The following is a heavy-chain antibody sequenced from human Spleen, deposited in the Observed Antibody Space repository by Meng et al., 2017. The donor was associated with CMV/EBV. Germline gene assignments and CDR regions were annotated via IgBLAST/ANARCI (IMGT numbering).Heavy chain of an antibody. J-gene: IGHJ2*01. D-gene: IGHD3-10*01. CDR3: ARVQRGYYYGTATYFYRYFHL. Sequence: SYPWGWIRQAPGKGLEWIGTIYYSGSTYYNPSLKSRVTISLDTSKNQFSLNLSSVTAADTAVYYCARVQRGYYYGTATYFYRYFHLWGRGTLVTVSS. CDR1: SYP. CDR2: IYYSGST. V-gene: IGHV4-39*07.